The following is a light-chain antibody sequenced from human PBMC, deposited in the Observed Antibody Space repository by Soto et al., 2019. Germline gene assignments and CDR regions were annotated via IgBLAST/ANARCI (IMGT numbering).Light chain of an antibody. CDR1: SSDVGGYTY. Sequence: QSVLTQPASVSGSPGQSITISCTGTSSDVGGYTYVSWYQQYPGKAPKLMIFEVSNRPSGVSHRFSGSKSGNTASLTISGLQAEDEADYYCSSYTSSTIRVFGTGTKVTVL. J-gene: IGLJ1*01. V-gene: IGLV2-14*01. CDR2: EVS. CDR3: SSYTSSTIRV.